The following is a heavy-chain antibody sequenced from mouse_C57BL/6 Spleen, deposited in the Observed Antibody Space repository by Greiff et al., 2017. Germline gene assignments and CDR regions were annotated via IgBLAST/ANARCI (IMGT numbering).Heavy chain of an antibody. CDR3: ARGGDGYLFAY. V-gene: IGHV1-80*01. CDR2: IYPGDGDT. D-gene: IGHD2-3*01. CDR1: GYAFSSYW. Sequence: VQLQQSGAELVKPGASVKISCKASGYAFSSYWLNWVKQRPGKGLEWIGQIYPGDGDTNYNGKFKGKATLTADKSSSTAYMQLSSLTSEDSAVYFCARGGDGYLFAYWGQGTLVTVSA. J-gene: IGHJ3*01.